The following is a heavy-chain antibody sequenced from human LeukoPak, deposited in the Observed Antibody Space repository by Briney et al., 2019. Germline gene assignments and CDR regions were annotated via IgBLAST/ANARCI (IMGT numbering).Heavy chain of an antibody. J-gene: IGHJ5*02. CDR3: ARGPDSGSHFAWFDP. V-gene: IGHV4-34*01. CDR1: GGSFSGFY. Sequence: QPSETLSLTCAVYGGSFSGFYWSWVRQPPGKGLEWIGEINHSESTHYNPSFKSLVTILVDTSRNQFSLKLTSVTAADTAVYYCARGPDSGSHFAWFDPWGQGTLVTVSS. CDR2: INHSEST. D-gene: IGHD3-10*01.